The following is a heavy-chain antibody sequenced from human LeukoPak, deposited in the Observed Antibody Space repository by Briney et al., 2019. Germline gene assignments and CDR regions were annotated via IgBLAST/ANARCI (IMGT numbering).Heavy chain of an antibody. CDR1: GGSISSYY. CDR2: IYYSGST. D-gene: IGHD2-15*01. J-gene: IGHJ4*02. Sequence: PSETLSLTCTVSGGSISSYYWSWIRQPPGKGLEWIGYIYYSGSTNYNPSLKSRVTISVDTSKNQFSLKLSSVTAADTAVYYCARVLGYCSGGSCLYYFDYWGQGTLVTVSS. CDR3: ARVLGYCSGGSCLYYFDY. V-gene: IGHV4-59*01.